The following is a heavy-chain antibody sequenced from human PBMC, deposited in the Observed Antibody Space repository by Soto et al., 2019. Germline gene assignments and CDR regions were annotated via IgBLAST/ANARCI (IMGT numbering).Heavy chain of an antibody. CDR3: AKDRRAGGNYGFYSDF. CDR2: IFYSGGT. D-gene: IGHD1-7*01. V-gene: IGHV4-59*11. CDR1: GGAISGHY. Sequence: KPSETLSLTCSVSGGAISGHYWTWIRQPPGKGLEWIGYIFYSGGTNYNPSLKSRVTISVDTSKNQFSLKMSYVTAADTALYYCAKDRRAGGNYGFYSDFWGQGALVTVSS. J-gene: IGHJ4*02.